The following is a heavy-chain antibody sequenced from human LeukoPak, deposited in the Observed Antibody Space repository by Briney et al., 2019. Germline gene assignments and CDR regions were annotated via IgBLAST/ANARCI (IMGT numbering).Heavy chain of an antibody. CDR2: ISSNGGST. V-gene: IGHV3-64*01. CDR3: ARDGAYCGGDCKYYYYMDV. J-gene: IGHJ6*03. D-gene: IGHD2-21*02. Sequence: GGSLRLSCAASGFSFSSYAIRWVRQAPGKGLQYVSAISSNGGSTYYANSVKGRFTISRDNSKNTLYLQMGSLRAEDMAVYYCARDGAYCGGDCKYYYYMDVWGKGTTVTASS. CDR1: GFSFSSYA.